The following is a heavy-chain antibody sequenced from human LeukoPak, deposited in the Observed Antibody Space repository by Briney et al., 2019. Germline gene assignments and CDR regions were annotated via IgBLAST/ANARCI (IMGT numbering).Heavy chain of an antibody. CDR2: INSSSSSI. CDR1: GFTFSSYS. D-gene: IGHD3-3*01. CDR3: ARDYDFWSAYPTYDY. V-gene: IGHV3-48*01. J-gene: IGHJ4*02. Sequence: GGSLRLSCAASGFTFSSYSMNWVRQAPGKGLEWVSYINSSSSSIYYADSVKGRFTISRDNAKNSLYLQMNSLRAEDTAVYYCARDYDFWSAYPTYDYWGQGTLVTVSS.